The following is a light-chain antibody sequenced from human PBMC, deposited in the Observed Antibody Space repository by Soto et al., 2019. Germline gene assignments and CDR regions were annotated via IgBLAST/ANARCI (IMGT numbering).Light chain of an antibody. Sequence: DIVMTQSPDSLAVSLGERATINCKSSQSVLYSSNSKNYLAWYQQKPGQPPKLLIYWASTRESGVPDRVSGSGSGTDFTLAISSLQAEDVAVYYCQQYYSTPFTFGGGTKVDIK. V-gene: IGKV4-1*01. CDR1: QSVLYSSNSKNY. CDR2: WAS. J-gene: IGKJ4*01. CDR3: QQYYSTPFT.